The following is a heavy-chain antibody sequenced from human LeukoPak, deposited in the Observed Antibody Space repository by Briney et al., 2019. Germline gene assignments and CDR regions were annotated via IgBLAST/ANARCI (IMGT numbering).Heavy chain of an antibody. CDR2: IYPGDSDT. V-gene: IGHV5-51*01. CDR3: ARAGYSNRWDGVDY. J-gene: IGHJ4*02. D-gene: IGHD2/OR15-2a*01. Sequence: KDGESLKISCEGSGYRFSTYWIGWVRQMPGKGLEFMGIIYPGDSDTRYSPSFQGQVTISVDKSINTAYLQWSSLKASDSAMYYCARAGYSNRWDGVDYWGQGTLVTVSS. CDR1: GYRFSTYW.